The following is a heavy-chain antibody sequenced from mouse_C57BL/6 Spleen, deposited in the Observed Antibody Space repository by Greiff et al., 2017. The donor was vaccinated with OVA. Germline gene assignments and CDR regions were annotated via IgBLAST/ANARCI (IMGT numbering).Heavy chain of an antibody. D-gene: IGHD4-1*01. CDR1: GYTFTSHW. J-gene: IGHJ3*01. CDR2: IFPGSGST. Sequence: QVQLQQSGPELVRPGASVKISCKAPGYTFTSHWMQWVRQRPGQGLEWIGEIFPGSGSTYYNEKFKGKATLTVDTSSSTAYMQLSSLTAEDSAVYFCARSWDCARGFAYWGQGTLVTVSA. V-gene: IGHV1-56*01. CDR3: ARSWDCARGFAY.